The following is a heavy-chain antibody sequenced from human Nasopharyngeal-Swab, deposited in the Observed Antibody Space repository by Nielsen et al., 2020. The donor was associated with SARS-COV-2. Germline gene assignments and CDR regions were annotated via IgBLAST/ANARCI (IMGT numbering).Heavy chain of an antibody. CDR1: GLTFSTYA. CDR3: AKDGSSTPTY. J-gene: IGHJ4*02. D-gene: IGHD6-13*01. CDR2: ISGRGTDT. Sequence: GGSLRLSCSVSGLTFSTYAMSWVRQAPGQGLEWVSAISGRGTDTYYADSVKGRFTISRDNSKNTVFPQMNSLRADDTAVYYCAKDGSSTPTYWGQGTLVSVSS. V-gene: IGHV3-23*01.